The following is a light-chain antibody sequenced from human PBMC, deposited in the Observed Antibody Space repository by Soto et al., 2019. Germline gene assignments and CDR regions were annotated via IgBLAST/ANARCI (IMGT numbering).Light chain of an antibody. Sequence: EIEMNQSPLSLPVTPGEPTSISCRSRQSLLFRNGNTHLDWYLQKPGQSPQLLMYLGTNRASGVPDRFSGRGTGQDFTLTISRVEAEDGGIYFCMQTLLIPNTFGQGTKLEI. J-gene: IGKJ2*01. CDR1: QSLLFRNGNTH. CDR3: MQTLLIPNT. V-gene: IGKV2-28*01. CDR2: LGT.